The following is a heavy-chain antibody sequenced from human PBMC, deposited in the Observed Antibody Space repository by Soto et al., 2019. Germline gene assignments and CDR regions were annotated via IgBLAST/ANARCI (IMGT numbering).Heavy chain of an antibody. CDR1: GDSISNGYY. CDR3: ERTDSVGYYQY. Sequence: SDTLALPCAVSGDSISNGYYWAWIRQPPGKGLEWVASIYHTGTTYYNPSLTSRVTISVDTSKNQFSLTLSSVTAADSAVYYCERTDSVGYYQYCGQGTLVTVSS. D-gene: IGHD3-22*01. J-gene: IGHJ4*02. CDR2: IYHTGTT. V-gene: IGHV4-38-2*01.